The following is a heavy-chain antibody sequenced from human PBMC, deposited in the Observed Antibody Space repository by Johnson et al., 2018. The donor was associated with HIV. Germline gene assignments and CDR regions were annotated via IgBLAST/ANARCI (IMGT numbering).Heavy chain of an antibody. CDR1: GFTFSDYY. CDR3: AKGGIVGATKGEVDAVDS. J-gene: IGHJ3*02. Sequence: QVQLVESGGGLVKPGGSLKLSCATSGFTFSDYYMSWIRQAPGKGLEWLSYISTSAITLYYAASVQGRFSISRDNAKNSLYLQMNSLSAEDTAWSYFAKGGIVGATKGEVDAVDSGGQGTRVTVAS. D-gene: IGHD1-26*01. V-gene: IGHV3-11*01. CDR2: ISTSAITL.